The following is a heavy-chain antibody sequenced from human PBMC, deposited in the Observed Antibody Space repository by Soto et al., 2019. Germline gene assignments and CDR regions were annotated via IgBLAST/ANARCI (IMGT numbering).Heavy chain of an antibody. CDR2: IFYIGNA. V-gene: IGHV4-30-4*01. CDR1: GVSISRGDNY. CDR3: VRKTRPTFLGSFFDH. D-gene: IGHD1-26*01. J-gene: IGHJ4*02. Sequence: SETLSLTCTGSGVSISRGDNYWSWIRQPPGKGLEWIGYIFYIGNAYYNPSLQSRVTISVDTSRNQFSLRLTSVTAADTAVYYLVRKTRPTFLGSFFDHWGQGPLVTVS.